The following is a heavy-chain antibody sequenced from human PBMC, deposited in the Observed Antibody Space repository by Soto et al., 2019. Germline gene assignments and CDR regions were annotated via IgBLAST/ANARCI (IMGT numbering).Heavy chain of an antibody. Sequence: PGGSLRLSCAASGFTFSSYAMSWVRQAPGKGLEWVSAISGSGGSTYYADSVKGRFTISRDSSKNTLYLQMNSLRAEDTAVYYCAKDTVFGVVINNFDYWGQGTLVTSPQ. V-gene: IGHV3-23*01. CDR3: AKDTVFGVVINNFDY. CDR2: ISGSGGST. J-gene: IGHJ4*02. D-gene: IGHD3-3*01. CDR1: GFTFSSYA.